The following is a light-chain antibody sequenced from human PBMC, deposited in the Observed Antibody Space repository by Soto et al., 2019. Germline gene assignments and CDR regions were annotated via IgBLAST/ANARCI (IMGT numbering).Light chain of an antibody. Sequence: DIQMTQSPSSLSASVGSRITITCRASQSISSYLNWYQQKPGKAPKLLIYAASSLQRGVPSRFSGSGSGTDFTLTISSLQPEDFATYYCQQSYSTRWTFGQGTKVDI. CDR3: QQSYSTRWT. CDR1: QSISSY. J-gene: IGKJ1*01. CDR2: AAS. V-gene: IGKV1-39*01.